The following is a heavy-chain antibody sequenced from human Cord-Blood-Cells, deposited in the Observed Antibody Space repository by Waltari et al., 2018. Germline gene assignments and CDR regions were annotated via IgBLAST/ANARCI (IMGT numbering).Heavy chain of an antibody. CDR1: GGSFSGYY. CDR3: ARVVPTYCSSTSCYRIYWYFDL. CDR2: INHSGST. J-gene: IGHJ2*01. V-gene: IGHV4-34*01. Sequence: QVQLQQWGAGLLKPSETLSLTCAVYGGSFSGYYWSWIRQPPGKGLEWIGEINHSGSTNNNPSLKGRVTISVDTSKNQFSLKLSSVTAADTAVYYCARVVPTYCSSTSCYRIYWYFDLWGRGTLVTVSS. D-gene: IGHD2-2*01.